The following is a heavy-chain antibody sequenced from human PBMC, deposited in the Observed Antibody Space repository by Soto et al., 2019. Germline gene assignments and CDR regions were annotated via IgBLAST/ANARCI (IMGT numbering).Heavy chain of an antibody. CDR2: INPSSGGT. Sequence: QVQLVQSGAEVKKPGASVKVSCKASGYTFTGYYMHWVRQAPGQGLEWMGWINPSSGGTNYAQKYQRTVTTTRDTSISTGYMELSRLRSDDTAVYYCAREERYCSSTSCSLYGMDVWGQGTTVTVSS. CDR3: AREERYCSSTSCSLYGMDV. J-gene: IGHJ6*02. V-gene: IGHV1-2*02. D-gene: IGHD2-2*01. CDR1: GYTFTGYY.